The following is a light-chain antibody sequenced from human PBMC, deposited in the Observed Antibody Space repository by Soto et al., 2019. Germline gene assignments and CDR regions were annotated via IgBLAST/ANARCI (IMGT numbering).Light chain of an antibody. Sequence: EVVLTQSPGTLSLSPGERATLSCRASQNIRGNELAWYQQKPGQAPRLLIYRGSTRATGIPDRFSGRGSGTDFTHTSSRLEPEDFAVYYCQDYGTSAPWTFGQGTKVEIK. CDR1: QNIRGNE. V-gene: IGKV3-20*01. J-gene: IGKJ1*01. CDR3: QDYGTSAPWT. CDR2: RGS.